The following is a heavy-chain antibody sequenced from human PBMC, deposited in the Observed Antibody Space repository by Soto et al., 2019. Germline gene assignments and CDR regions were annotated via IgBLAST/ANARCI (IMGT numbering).Heavy chain of an antibody. D-gene: IGHD4-17*01. J-gene: IGHJ4*02. CDR2: SGTT. CDR1: GDSISSYNYP. Sequence: PSETLSLTCTVPGDSISSYNYPWTWIRQSPGKGPEWLGSGTTYYNPSLRSRVTISVDTSKNQFSLQMYSVTAADTAVYYCTTYGGDTGRFDYWGQGILVTVSS. CDR3: TTYGGDTGRFDY. V-gene: IGHV4-39*01.